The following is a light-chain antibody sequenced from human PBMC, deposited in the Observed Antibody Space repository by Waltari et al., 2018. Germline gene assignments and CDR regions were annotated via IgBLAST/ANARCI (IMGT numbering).Light chain of an antibody. Sequence: DIVMTQSPDSLAVSLGERATINCKSSQRVLYSSNNKNCLAWYQQKPGQPPKLLIYWASTRESGVPDRFSGSGSGTDFTLTISSRQAEDVAVYYCHQYYSSPWTFGQGTKVEI. CDR3: HQYYSSPWT. CDR1: QRVLYSSNNKNC. J-gene: IGKJ1*01. V-gene: IGKV4-1*01. CDR2: WAS.